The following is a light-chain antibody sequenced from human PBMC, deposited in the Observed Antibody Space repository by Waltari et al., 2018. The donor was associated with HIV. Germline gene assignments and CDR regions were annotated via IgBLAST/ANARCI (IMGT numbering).Light chain of an antibody. J-gene: IGLJ7*01. Sequence: SYELTQPSSVSVSPGQTARITCSGDALPKQYAYWYHQKPGQAPVLVIYKDTERTSGIPERCSGSSSGTTVTLTISGVQAEDEGDYYCQSADSSGTYAVFGGGTQLTVL. CDR2: KDT. V-gene: IGLV3-25*03. CDR3: QSADSSGTYAV. CDR1: ALPKQY.